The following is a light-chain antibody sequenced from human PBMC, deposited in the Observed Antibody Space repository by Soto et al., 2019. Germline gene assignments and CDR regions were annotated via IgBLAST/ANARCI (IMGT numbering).Light chain of an antibody. CDR3: QDYGSSAWT. V-gene: IGKV3-20*01. CDR1: QNVRTNY. CDR2: GAS. Sequence: EIVLTQSPGTRSWSPVEIVTRSCMASQNVRTNYLAWYQQRPGQAPRLLIYGASTRASGIPERFSGSGSGTDFTLTISRLEPEDFAVYYCQDYGSSAWTFGQGTKVDIK. J-gene: IGKJ1*01.